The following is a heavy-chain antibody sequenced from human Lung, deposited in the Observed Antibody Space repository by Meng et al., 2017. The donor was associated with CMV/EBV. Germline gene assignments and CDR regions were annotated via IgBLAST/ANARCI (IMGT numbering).Heavy chain of an antibody. Sequence: GESXKISCAASGFTVSSNYMSWVRQAPGKGLEWVSVIHSGGSTYYADSVKGRFTISRDNSKNTPYLQMNSLRAEDTAVYYCARGDGGALDYWGQGPLVTVSS. D-gene: IGHD3-10*01. J-gene: IGHJ4*02. CDR3: ARGDGGALDY. CDR1: GFTVSSNY. V-gene: IGHV3-53*01. CDR2: IHSGGST.